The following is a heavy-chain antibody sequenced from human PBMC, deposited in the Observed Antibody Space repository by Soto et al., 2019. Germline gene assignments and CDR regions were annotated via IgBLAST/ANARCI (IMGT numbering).Heavy chain of an antibody. V-gene: IGHV4-59*01. CDR3: VRSGHSFGGVM. CDR2: MYYSGGS. J-gene: IGHJ4*02. Sequence: SETLSLTCTVSGASMNNCYGSWVRQPPGKGLEWIGYMYYSGGSNSNPSLKGRVTISVDTSKNQISLKLTSVTAADTAVYYCVRSGHSFGGVMWGQGTLVTVSS. D-gene: IGHD3-16*01. CDR1: GASMNNCY.